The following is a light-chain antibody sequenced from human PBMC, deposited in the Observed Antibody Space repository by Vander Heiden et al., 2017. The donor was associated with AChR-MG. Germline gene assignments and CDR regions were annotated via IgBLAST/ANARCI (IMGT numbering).Light chain of an antibody. CDR1: QGIGSW. J-gene: IGKJ1*01. V-gene: IGKV1-5*03. CDR3: QQYYTYWT. Sequence: DIQMTPSPSTLSASVGDRVTITCRASQGIGSWLAWYQHKPRKAPKLLIYKASSLESGVPLRFSGSVSGTEFTLTISSLQPDDFATYYCQQYYTYWTFGQGTKVEIK. CDR2: KAS.